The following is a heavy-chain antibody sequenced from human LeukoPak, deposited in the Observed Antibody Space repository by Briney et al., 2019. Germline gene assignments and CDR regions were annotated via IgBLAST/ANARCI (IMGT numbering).Heavy chain of an antibody. V-gene: IGHV3-21*01. CDR3: ARGDSGGMDY. CDR1: GFTFSNYN. CDR2: ISSSSSYI. Sequence: GGSLRLSCAASGFTFSNYNMNWVRRAPGKGLEWVSSISSSSSYIYYADSVKGRSTISRDNANNSLYLQMNSLRAEDTTVYYCARGDSGGMDYWGQGTLVTVSS. D-gene: IGHD3-16*01. J-gene: IGHJ4*02.